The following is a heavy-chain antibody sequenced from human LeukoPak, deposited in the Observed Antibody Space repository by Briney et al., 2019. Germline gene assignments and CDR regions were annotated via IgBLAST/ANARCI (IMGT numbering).Heavy chain of an antibody. CDR2: IYYSGST. CDR1: GGSISSSSYY. V-gene: IGHV4-39*01. J-gene: IGHJ4*02. CDR3: ARRWYYYGSGSYSKFDY. D-gene: IGHD3-10*01. Sequence: SETLSLTCTVSGGSISSSSYYWGWIRQPPGKGLEWIGSIYYSGSTYSNPSLKSRVTISVDTSKNQFSLKLSSVTAADTAVYYCARRWYYYGSGSYSKFDYWGRGTLVTVSS.